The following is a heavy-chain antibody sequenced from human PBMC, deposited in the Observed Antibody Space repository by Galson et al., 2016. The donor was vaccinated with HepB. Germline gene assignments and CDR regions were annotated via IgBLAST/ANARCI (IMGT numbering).Heavy chain of an antibody. CDR3: ARDWGDGFIHY. CDR1: GGSFSGYY. Sequence: SETLSLTCAVYGGSFSGYYWTSIRQPPGKGLEWIGEINHTGSTNYNPSLKSRVTMSVDTSKKQGSLKLNSVTAADTAVDYCARDWGDGFIHYWGQGTLVTVSS. V-gene: IGHV4-34*01. CDR2: INHTGST. J-gene: IGHJ4*02. D-gene: IGHD5-24*01.